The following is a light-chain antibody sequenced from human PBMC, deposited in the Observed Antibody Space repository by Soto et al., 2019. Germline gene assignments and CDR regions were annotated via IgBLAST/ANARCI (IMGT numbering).Light chain of an antibody. Sequence: EIVLTQSPGTLSLSPGESATLSCRASQSVGRNYLAWFQHKPDQAPRLLIYDASNRSTGVPDRFSGSGSGTDFTLSVTRLEPEDFAVYYCHQYAVSPFTFGGGTTVEIK. J-gene: IGKJ4*01. V-gene: IGKV3-20*01. CDR3: HQYAVSPFT. CDR2: DAS. CDR1: QSVGRNY.